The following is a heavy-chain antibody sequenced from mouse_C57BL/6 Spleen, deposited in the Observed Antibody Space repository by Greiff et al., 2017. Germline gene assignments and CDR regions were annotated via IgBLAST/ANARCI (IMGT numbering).Heavy chain of an antibody. V-gene: IGHV14-3*01. CDR1: GFNIKTTY. CDR3: AKSYYGNLYAMDY. J-gene: IGHJ4*01. Sequence: VQLQQSVAELVRPGASVKLSCTASGFNIKTTYMHWVKQRPEQGLEWIGRFDPAIGNTKYAPKFQAKATLPADTTANTAYLQLSSLTSEDSAISCCAKSYYGNLYAMDYWGQGTSVTVSS. CDR2: FDPAIGNT. D-gene: IGHD2-1*01.